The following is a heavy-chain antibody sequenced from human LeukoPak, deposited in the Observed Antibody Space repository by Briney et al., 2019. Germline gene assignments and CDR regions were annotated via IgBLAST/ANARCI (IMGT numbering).Heavy chain of an antibody. CDR1: GGSISNYY. CDR2: INYSGNT. J-gene: IGHJ4*02. V-gene: IGHV4-59*08. CDR3: ARLNVLSGSPLHHFDY. D-gene: IGHD6-13*01. Sequence: SETLSLTCTVSGGSISNYYGSWIRQPPGKGLEWIAYINYSGNTNYNPSLKSRVTISVDTSKNQFSLKLTSVTAADTAVYYCARLNVLSGSPLHHFDYLGQGTLVTVSS.